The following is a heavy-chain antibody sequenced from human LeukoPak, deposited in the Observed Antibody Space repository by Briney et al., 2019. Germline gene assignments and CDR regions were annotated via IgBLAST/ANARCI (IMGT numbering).Heavy chain of an antibody. V-gene: IGHV4-59*01. CDR1: GGSISSYY. Sequence: SETLSLTCTVSGGSISSYYWSWIRQPPGKGLEWIGYIYYSGSTNYNPSLKSRVTISVDTSKNQFSLKLSSVTAADTAVYYCARDRMGVVTANDAFDIWGQGTMVTVSS. J-gene: IGHJ3*02. D-gene: IGHD2-21*02. CDR3: ARDRMGVVTANDAFDI. CDR2: IYYSGST.